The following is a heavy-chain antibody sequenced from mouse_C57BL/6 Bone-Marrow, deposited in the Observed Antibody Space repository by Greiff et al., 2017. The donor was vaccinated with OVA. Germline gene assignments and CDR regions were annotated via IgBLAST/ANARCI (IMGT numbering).Heavy chain of an antibody. J-gene: IGHJ2*01. Sequence: EVQLQQSGPVLVKPGASVKMSCKASGYTFTDYYMNWVKQSHGKSLEWIGVINPYNGGTSYNQKFKGKATLTVDKSSSTAYMELNSLTSEDSAVYYCAREGLVYFDYWGQGTTLTVSS. D-gene: IGHD3-3*01. V-gene: IGHV1-19*01. CDR1: GYTFTDYY. CDR2: INPYNGGT. CDR3: AREGLVYFDY.